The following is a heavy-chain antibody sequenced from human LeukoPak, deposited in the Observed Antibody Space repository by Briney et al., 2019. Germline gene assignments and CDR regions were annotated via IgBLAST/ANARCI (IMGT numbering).Heavy chain of an antibody. J-gene: IGHJ4*02. CDR1: GYTFTSYD. D-gene: IGHD3-3*01. CDR2: MNPNSGNT. CDR3: ARGSYTIFGVVIPNGVDY. V-gene: IGHV1-8*03. Sequence: ASVKVSCKASGYTFTSYDINWVRQATGQGLEWMGWMNPNSGNTGYAQKFQGRVTITRNTSISTAYMDLSSLRSEDTAVYYCARGSYTIFGVVIPNGVDYWGQGTLVTVSS.